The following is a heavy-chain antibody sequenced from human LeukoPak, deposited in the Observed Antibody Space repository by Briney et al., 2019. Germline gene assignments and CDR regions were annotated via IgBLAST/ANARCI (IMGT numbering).Heavy chain of an antibody. CDR3: ARLEDFWSVPYMDV. J-gene: IGHJ6*03. CDR2: INHSGST. Sequence: SETLSLTCAVYGESFSGYYWSWIRQPPGKGLEWIGEINHSGSTNYNPSLKSRVTISVDTSKNQFSLKLSSVTAADTAVYYCARLEDFWSVPYMDVWGKGTTVTVSS. D-gene: IGHD3-3*01. V-gene: IGHV4-34*01. CDR1: GESFSGYY.